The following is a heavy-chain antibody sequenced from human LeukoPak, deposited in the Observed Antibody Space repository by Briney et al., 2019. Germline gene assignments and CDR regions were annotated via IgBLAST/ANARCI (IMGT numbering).Heavy chain of an antibody. V-gene: IGHV5-51*01. CDR2: IHPGDSDT. CDR1: GYSFTSYW. Sequence: GESLKISCKGSGYSFTSYWIGWVRQMPGKGLEWMGIIHPGDSDTRYSPSFQGQVTISADKSISTAYLQWSSLKASDTAMYYCARSGLYCSSTSCYTRNWFDPWGQGTLVTVSS. CDR3: ARSGLYCSSTSCYTRNWFDP. J-gene: IGHJ5*02. D-gene: IGHD2-2*02.